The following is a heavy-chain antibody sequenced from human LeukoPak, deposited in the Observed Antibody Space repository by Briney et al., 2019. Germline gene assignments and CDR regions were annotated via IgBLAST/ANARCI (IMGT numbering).Heavy chain of an antibody. D-gene: IGHD5-12*01. CDR3: AREFDSGYDP. CDR1: GGSFSGYY. J-gene: IGHJ5*02. CDR2: IYYSGST. Sequence: PSETLSLTCAVYGGSFSGYYWSWIRQPPGKGLEWIGYIYYSGSTNYNPSLKSRVTISVDTSKNQFSLKLSSVTAADTAVYYCAREFDSGYDPWGQGTLVTVSS. V-gene: IGHV4-59*01.